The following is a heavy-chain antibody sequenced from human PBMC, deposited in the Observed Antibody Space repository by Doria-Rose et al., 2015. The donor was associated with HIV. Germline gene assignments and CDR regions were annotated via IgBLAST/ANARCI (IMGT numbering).Heavy chain of an antibody. CDR3: ARIKSSRWYHKYYFDF. J-gene: IGHJ4*02. V-gene: IGHV2-26*01. CDR2: IFSDDER. Sequence: VSGVSLSSPGMGVSWIRQPPGKALEWLANIFSDDERSYKTSLKSRLTISRGTSKSQVVLTMTDMDPVDTATYYCARIKSSRWYHKYYFDFWGQGTLVIVSA. CDR1: GVSLSSPGMG. D-gene: IGHD6-13*01.